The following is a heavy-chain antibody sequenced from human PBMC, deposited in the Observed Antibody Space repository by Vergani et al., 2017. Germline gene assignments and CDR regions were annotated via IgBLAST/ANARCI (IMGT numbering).Heavy chain of an antibody. Sequence: EVQLVESGGDLVQPGGSLRLSCAASGFTLSSFSMNWVRQAPGKGLEWVSYISSSSNIFYADSVKGRFTISRDNSKNTLYLQMNSLRAEDTAVYYCAKDLIYDSSGGFDYWGQGTLVTVSS. J-gene: IGHJ4*02. CDR1: GFTLSSFS. CDR2: ISSSSNI. CDR3: AKDLIYDSSGGFDY. D-gene: IGHD3-22*01. V-gene: IGHV3-48*01.